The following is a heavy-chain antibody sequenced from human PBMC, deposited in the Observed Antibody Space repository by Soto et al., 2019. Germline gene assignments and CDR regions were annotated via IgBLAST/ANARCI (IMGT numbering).Heavy chain of an antibody. CDR2: FDPEDGET. CDR3: ATRLWFGEFIDY. V-gene: IGHV1-24*01. Sequence: ASVKVSCEVSGYTLTELSMHWVRQAPGKGLEWMGGFDPEDGETIYAQKFQGRVTMTEDTSTDTAYMELSSLRSEDTAVYYCATRLWFGEFIDYWGQGTLVTVSS. CDR1: GYTLTELS. D-gene: IGHD3-10*01. J-gene: IGHJ4*02.